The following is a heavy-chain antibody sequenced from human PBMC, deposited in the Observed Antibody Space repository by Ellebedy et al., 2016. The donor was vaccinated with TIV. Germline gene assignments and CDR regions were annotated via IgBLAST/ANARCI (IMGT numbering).Heavy chain of an antibody. Sequence: GGSLRLSCAASGFTFSDYYMSWIRQAPGKGLEWVSYISNSRTYTNYSDSVKGRFTISSDNAKNSLYLQMNSLRAEDTAVYYCARNGYEYVWGSYHHDYWGQGTLVTISS. CDR3: ARNGYEYVWGSYHHDY. V-gene: IGHV3-11*06. J-gene: IGHJ4*02. D-gene: IGHD3-16*02. CDR2: ISNSRTYT. CDR1: GFTFSDYY.